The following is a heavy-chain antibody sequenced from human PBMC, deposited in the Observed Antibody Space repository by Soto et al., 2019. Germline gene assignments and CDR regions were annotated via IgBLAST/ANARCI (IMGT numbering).Heavy chain of an antibody. CDR2: IGSDGGGT. V-gene: IGHV3-64D*06. CDR3: VKPPGYYYDSRTYYNV. J-gene: IGHJ4*02. D-gene: IGHD3-22*01. CDR1: GXTLGTYS. Sequence: GSLRLYCAASGXTLGTYSMHWVRLAPGKGLEYVSAIGSDGGGTYYADSVKGIFNISRDNSKNTLYLQMRSLRSEHTAIYPCVKPPGYYYDSRTYYNVWGQGTLGTVSS.